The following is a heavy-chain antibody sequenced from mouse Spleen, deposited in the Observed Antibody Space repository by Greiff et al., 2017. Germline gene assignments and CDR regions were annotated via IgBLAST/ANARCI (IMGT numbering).Heavy chain of an antibody. CDR2: INPNNGGT. J-gene: IGHJ1*01. Sequence: EVQLQQSGPELVKPGASVKISCKASGYTFTDYYMNWVKQSHGKSLEWIGDINPNNGGTSYNQKFKGKATLTVDKSSSTAYMELRSLTSEDSAVYYCARKNRYDGDWYFDVWGAGTTVTVSS. CDR1: GYTFTDYY. CDR3: ARKNRYDGDWYFDV. D-gene: IGHD2-14*01. V-gene: IGHV1-26*01.